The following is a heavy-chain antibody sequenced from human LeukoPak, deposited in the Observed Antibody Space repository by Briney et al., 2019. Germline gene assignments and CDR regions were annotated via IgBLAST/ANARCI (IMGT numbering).Heavy chain of an antibody. D-gene: IGHD3-22*01. J-gene: IGHJ6*03. V-gene: IGHV4-34*01. CDR1: GGSFSGYY. CDR2: MNPSGST. Sequence: SETLSLTCAVYGGSFSGYYWTWIRQTPEKGREWIGEMNPSGSTNYNPSLKSRVTISIDTSKNQFSLELSSVTAADTAVYYCARGRQDVTMIVVVMTAVSYYLDVWGKGTTVTVS. CDR3: ARGRQDVTMIVVVMTAVSYYLDV.